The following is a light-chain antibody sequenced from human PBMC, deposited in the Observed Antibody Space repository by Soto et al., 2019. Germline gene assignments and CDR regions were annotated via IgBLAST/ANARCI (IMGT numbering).Light chain of an antibody. V-gene: IGKV3D-20*02. CDR3: QQRTNWPPA. CDR1: QSVSSNL. J-gene: IGKJ5*01. CDR2: GAS. Sequence: EIVLTQSPGTLSLSPGERATLSCRASQSVSSNLLAWYQQKPGQAPRLLIYGASSRATGIPDRFSGSGSGTDFTLTISSLEPEDFAVYYCQQRTNWPPAFGQGTRLEIK.